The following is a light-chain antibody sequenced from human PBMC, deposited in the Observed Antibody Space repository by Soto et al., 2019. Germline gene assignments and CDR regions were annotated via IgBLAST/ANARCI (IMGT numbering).Light chain of an antibody. CDR2: EVT. V-gene: IGLV2-18*02. CDR1: SSDVGRYDR. CDR3: SSYTSSSRYI. Sequence: QSVLTQPPSVSGSPGQSVTISCTGTSSDVGRYDRVSWYQQSPGTAPKLIIYEVTNRPSGVPDRFSGSKSGNTASLTISGLQAEDEADFYCSSYTSSSRYIFGTGTKVTAL. J-gene: IGLJ1*01.